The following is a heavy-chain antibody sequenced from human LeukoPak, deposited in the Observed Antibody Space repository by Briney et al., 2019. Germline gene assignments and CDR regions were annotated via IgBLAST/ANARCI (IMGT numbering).Heavy chain of an antibody. CDR1: GYTFTGYY. D-gene: IGHD5-12*01. CDR3: AKDRAVATIGGIYY. Sequence: ASVKVSCKASGYTFTGYYMHWVRQAPGQGLEWMGWVNPNSGGTNYAQKFQGRVTMTRDTSISTVYMELSRLRSDDTAVYYCAKDRAVATIGGIYYWGQGTLVTVSS. CDR2: VNPNSGGT. J-gene: IGHJ4*02. V-gene: IGHV1-2*02.